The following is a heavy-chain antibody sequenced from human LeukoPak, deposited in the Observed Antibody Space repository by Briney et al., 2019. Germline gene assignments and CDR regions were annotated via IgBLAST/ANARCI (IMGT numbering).Heavy chain of an antibody. CDR2: IYYSGGT. V-gene: IGHV4-39*01. CDR3: ARAAGPYYFDY. CDR1: GGSISSSSYY. J-gene: IGHJ4*02. D-gene: IGHD6-25*01. Sequence: TAETLSLTCTVSGGSISSSSYYWGWIRQPPGKGLEWIGSIYYSGGTYYNPSLKSRVTISVDTSKNQFSLKLSSVTAADTAVYYCARAAGPYYFDYWGQGTLVTVSS.